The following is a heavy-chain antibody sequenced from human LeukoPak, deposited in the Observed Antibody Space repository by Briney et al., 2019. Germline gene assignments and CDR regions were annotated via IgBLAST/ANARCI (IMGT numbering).Heavy chain of an antibody. CDR3: ARTERFDP. D-gene: IGHD1-14*01. Sequence: AGGSLRLSCAASGFTFRSSVMSWVRQAPGKGPEWVSAISSSGGTTKYADSVKGRFTISRDNSKNTLYLQMNSLRVEDTAVYYCARTERFDPWGQGTLVTVSS. J-gene: IGHJ5*02. CDR2: ISSSGGTT. V-gene: IGHV3-23*01. CDR1: GFTFRSSV.